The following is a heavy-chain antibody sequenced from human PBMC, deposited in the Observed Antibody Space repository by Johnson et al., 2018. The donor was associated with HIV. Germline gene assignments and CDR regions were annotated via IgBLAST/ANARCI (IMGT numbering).Heavy chain of an antibody. J-gene: IGHJ3*02. V-gene: IGHV3-66*04. CDR3: ARHKAVADAFDI. CDR2: IYSGGRT. CDR1: GFTVNSNY. D-gene: IGHD6-19*01. Sequence: MLLVESGGGLVQPGGSLRLSCAASGFTVNSNYINWVRQAPGKGLECVSGIYSGGRTYYADSVKGRFTISRDNSNNTLYLQMNSLRAEDTAVYYCARHKAVADAFDIWGQGTVVTVS.